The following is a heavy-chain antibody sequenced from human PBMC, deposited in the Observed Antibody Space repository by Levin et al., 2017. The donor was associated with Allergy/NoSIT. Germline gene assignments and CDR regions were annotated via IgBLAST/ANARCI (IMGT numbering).Heavy chain of an antibody. CDR3: ARDQGGWFGELYYFDY. Sequence: GGSLRLSCAASGFTFSSYAMHWVRQAPGKGLEWVAVISYDGSNKYYADSVKGRFTISRDNSKNTLYLQMNSLRAEDTAVYYCARDQGGWFGELYYFDYWGQGTLVTVSS. CDR1: GFTFSSYA. J-gene: IGHJ4*02. D-gene: IGHD3-10*01. V-gene: IGHV3-30-3*01. CDR2: ISYDGSNK.